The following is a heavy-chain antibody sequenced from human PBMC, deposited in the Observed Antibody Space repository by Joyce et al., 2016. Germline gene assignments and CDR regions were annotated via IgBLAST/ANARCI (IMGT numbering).Heavy chain of an antibody. CDR1: GFTVNTNY. D-gene: IGHD6-19*01. CDR2: IYPGGDT. J-gene: IGHJ4*02. V-gene: IGHV3-53*01. CDR3: VGSDWYYFDY. Sequence: EVRLVESGGGLIQPGGSLSLSCAASGFTVNTNYMNWVRQAPGKGLEWVSVIYPGGDTYYADSVKGRFSISRDGFKNTLSLQMNSLRAEDTAVYFCVGSDWYYFDYWGQGALVAVSS.